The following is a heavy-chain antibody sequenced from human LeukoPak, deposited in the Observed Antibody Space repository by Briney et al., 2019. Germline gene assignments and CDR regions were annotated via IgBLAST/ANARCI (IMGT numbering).Heavy chain of an antibody. D-gene: IGHD3-22*01. CDR1: GFTFSSYG. V-gene: IGHV3-33*01. CDR3: ARDMGTMIVVVNQFDY. Sequence: PGGSLRLSCAASGFTFSSYGMHWVRQAPGKGLEWVAVIWYDGSNKYYADSVKGRFTISRDNSKNTLYLQMNSLRAEDTAVYSCARDMGTMIVVVNQFDYWGQGTLVTVSS. CDR2: IWYDGSNK. J-gene: IGHJ4*02.